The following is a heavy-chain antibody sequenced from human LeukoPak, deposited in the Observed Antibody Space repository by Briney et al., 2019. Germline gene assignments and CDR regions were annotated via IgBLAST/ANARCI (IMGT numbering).Heavy chain of an antibody. J-gene: IGHJ5*02. CDR2: IYYSGST. V-gene: IGHV4-59*08. Sequence: KSSETLSLTCTVSGGSISSYYWSWIRQPPGKGLEWIGYIYYSGSTNYNPSLKSRVTISVDTSKNQFSPKLSSVTAADTAMYYCARHWDSSAYLNWFDPWGQGTLVSVSS. D-gene: IGHD3-22*01. CDR3: ARHWDSSAYLNWFDP. CDR1: GGSISSYY.